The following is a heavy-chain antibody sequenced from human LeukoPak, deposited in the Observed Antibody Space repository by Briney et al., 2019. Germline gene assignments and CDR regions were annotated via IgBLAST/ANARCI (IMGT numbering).Heavy chain of an antibody. CDR3: ARPARYYDILTGYSTTDAFDI. J-gene: IGHJ3*02. CDR2: IYPGDSDT. Sequence: GESLKISCKGSGYSFTSYWIGWVRQMPGKGLEWMGIIYPGDSDTRYSPSFQGQVTILADKSISTAYLQWSSLKASDTAMYYCARPARYYDILTGYSTTDAFDIWGQGTMVTVSA. D-gene: IGHD3-9*01. CDR1: GYSFTSYW. V-gene: IGHV5-51*01.